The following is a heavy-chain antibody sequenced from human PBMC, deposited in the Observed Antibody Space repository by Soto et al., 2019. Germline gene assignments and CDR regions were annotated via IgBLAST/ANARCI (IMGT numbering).Heavy chain of an antibody. V-gene: IGHV3-11*01. J-gene: IGHJ6*02. Sequence: GGSLRLSCAASGFTFSSYAMSWIRQAPGKGLEWVSYISSSGSTIYYADSVKGRFTISRDNAKNSPYLQMNSLRAEDTAVYYCAREQSAAAGLITYYYYYGMDVWGQGTTVTVSS. D-gene: IGHD6-13*01. CDR1: GFTFSSYA. CDR2: ISSSGSTI. CDR3: AREQSAAAGLITYYYYYGMDV.